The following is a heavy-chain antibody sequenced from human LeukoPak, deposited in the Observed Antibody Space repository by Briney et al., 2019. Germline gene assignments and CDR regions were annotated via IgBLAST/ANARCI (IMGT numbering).Heavy chain of an antibody. CDR2: IIPIFGTA. CDR1: GGTFSSYA. D-gene: IGHD3-22*01. Sequence: SVKVSCKASGGTFSSYAISWVRQAPGQGLEWMGGIIPIFGTANYAQKFQGRVTITADESTSTAYMELRSLRSDDTAVYYCARAGAPMIVVVTDAFDIWGQGTMVTVSS. V-gene: IGHV1-69*13. CDR3: ARAGAPMIVVVTDAFDI. J-gene: IGHJ3*02.